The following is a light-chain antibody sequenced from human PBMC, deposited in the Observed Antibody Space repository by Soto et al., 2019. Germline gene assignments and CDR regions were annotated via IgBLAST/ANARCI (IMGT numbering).Light chain of an antibody. CDR3: QQYSLWPKT. V-gene: IGKV3-15*01. CDR1: QSVSSN. Sequence: EVVMTQSPVTLSVSPGDRATLSCRASQSVSSNLAWFQQKFGRAPRLLMYGASTRATDVPARFSGSGSGTEFNLTLSSLQSEDFAFYLCQQYSLWPKTFGQGTRVQIK. CDR2: GAS. J-gene: IGKJ1*01.